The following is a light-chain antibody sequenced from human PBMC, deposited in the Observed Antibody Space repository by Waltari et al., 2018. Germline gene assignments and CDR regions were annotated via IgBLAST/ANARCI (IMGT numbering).Light chain of an antibody. CDR1: QSVSSN. CDR2: GAS. CDR3: QQYNNWPPVT. V-gene: IGKV3-15*01. Sequence: ETVMTQSPATLSVSPGESATLSCRASQSVSSNLAWYQQKPGQAPRLLIYGASTRATGIPARFSGSGSGTEFTLTISSLQSEDFAVYYCQQYNNWPPVTFGGGTKVEIK. J-gene: IGKJ4*01.